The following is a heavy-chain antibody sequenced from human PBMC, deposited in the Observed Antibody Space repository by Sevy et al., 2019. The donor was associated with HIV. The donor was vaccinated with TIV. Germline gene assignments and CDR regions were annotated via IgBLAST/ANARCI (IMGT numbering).Heavy chain of an antibody. CDR3: XXXRXXXXXXXXCENWFDP. J-gene: IGHJ5*02. CDR2: IYYSGST. D-gene: IGHD2-15*01. V-gene: IGHV4-31*03. CDR1: GGSISSGGYY. Sequence: SETLSLTCTVSGGSISSGGYYWSWIRQHPGKGLEWIGYIYYSGSTYYNPSLKSRVTISVDTSKNQFSLKLSSVTAAXXXXXXXXXXRXXXXXXXXCENWFDPWGQGTLVTVSS.